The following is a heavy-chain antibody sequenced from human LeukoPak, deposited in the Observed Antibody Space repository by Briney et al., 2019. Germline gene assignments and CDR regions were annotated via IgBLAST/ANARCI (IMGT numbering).Heavy chain of an antibody. CDR2: ITSDGGTT. V-gene: IGHV3-64D*06. CDR3: VKGPTGVF. CDR1: GFTFSSYA. J-gene: IGHJ4*02. D-gene: IGHD4-23*01. Sequence: PGGSLRLSCSASGFTFSSYAMHWVRQGPGKGLEYVSVITSDGGTTYYADSVKGRFTISRDNSKNTLDLQMSSLRAEDTAVYYCVKGPTGVFWGQGPLVPVSS.